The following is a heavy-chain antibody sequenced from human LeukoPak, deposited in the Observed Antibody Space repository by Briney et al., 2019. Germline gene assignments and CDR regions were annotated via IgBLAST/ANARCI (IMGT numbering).Heavy chain of an antibody. J-gene: IGHJ6*02. V-gene: IGHV3-48*03. CDR3: ARVHSGNYYGMDV. CDR1: GFSFSSYE. Sequence: PGGSLRLSCAASGFSFSSYEMKWVRQAPGEGLEWVSYISSRGSTIYYAVSVKGRFTMSRDNAKNSLYLQMNSLRAEDTAVYYCARVHSGNYYGMDVWGQGTTVTVSS. CDR2: ISSRGSTI. D-gene: IGHD3-10*01.